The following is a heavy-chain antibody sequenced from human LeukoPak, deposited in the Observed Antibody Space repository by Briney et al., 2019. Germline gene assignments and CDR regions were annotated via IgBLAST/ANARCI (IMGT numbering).Heavy chain of an antibody. CDR3: AREHNWNSLPFDY. J-gene: IGHJ4*02. V-gene: IGHV1-2*04. CDR1: GYTFTGYY. Sequence: ASVKVSCKASGYTFTGYYMHWVRQAPGQGLEWMGWINPNSGGTNYAQKFQGWVTMTRDTSISTAYMELSRLRSDDTAVYYCAREHNWNSLPFDYWGQGTLVTVSS. CDR2: INPNSGGT. D-gene: IGHD1-7*01.